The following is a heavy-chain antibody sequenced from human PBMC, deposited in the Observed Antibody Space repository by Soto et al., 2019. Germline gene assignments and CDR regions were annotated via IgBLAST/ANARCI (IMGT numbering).Heavy chain of an antibody. Sequence: GGSLRLSCAASEFTVSSNYMNWVRQAPGKGLECVSIIYSGGSTYYADSVKGRFTISRDNSKNSLYLQMNSLRAEDTAVYYCAKDVGATYYFDYWGQGTLVTVSS. V-gene: IGHV3-53*01. CDR2: IYSGGST. J-gene: IGHJ4*02. CDR1: EFTVSSNY. CDR3: AKDVGATYYFDY. D-gene: IGHD1-26*01.